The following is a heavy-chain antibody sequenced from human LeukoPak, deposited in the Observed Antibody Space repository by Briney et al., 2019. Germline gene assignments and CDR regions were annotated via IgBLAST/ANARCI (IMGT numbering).Heavy chain of an antibody. CDR3: ARDMAASSGY. J-gene: IGHJ4*02. D-gene: IGHD6-19*01. Sequence: SETLSLTCTVSGGSISNYYWSWIRQPPGKGLEWIGYIYYSGSTNYNPSLKSRVTISVDTSKNQFSLKLSSVTAADTAAYYCARDMAASSGYWGQGTLVTVSS. CDR1: GGSISNYY. V-gene: IGHV4-59*01. CDR2: IYYSGST.